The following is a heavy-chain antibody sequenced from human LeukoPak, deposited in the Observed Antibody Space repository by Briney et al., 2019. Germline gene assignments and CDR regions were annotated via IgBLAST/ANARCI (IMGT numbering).Heavy chain of an antibody. Sequence: PSETLSLTCTVSGGSISSYYWSWIRQPPGKGLEWIGYIYYSGSTNYNPSLKSRITISVDTSKNQFSLKLSSVTAADTAVYYCARYGGLLWFGSPPYYFDYWGQGTLVTVSS. CDR1: GGSISSYY. D-gene: IGHD3-10*01. CDR3: ARYGGLLWFGSPPYYFDY. V-gene: IGHV4-59*08. J-gene: IGHJ4*02. CDR2: IYYSGST.